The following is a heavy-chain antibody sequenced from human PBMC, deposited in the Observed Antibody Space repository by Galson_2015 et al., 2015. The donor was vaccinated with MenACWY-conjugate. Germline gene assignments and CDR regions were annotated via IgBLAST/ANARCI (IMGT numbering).Heavy chain of an antibody. CDR1: GFTFSDYY. V-gene: IGHV3-11*03. D-gene: IGHD3-22*01. CDR2: ISATSTYT. CDR3: ARYYDRTGYYGRKLDY. Sequence: SLRLSCAASGFTFSDYYMSWLRQAPGKGLEWVSYISATSTYTDYADSVKGRFTISRDNGRNSLYLKINSLRAEDTAVYYCARYYDRTGYYGRKLDYWGQGTLVTVSS. J-gene: IGHJ4*02.